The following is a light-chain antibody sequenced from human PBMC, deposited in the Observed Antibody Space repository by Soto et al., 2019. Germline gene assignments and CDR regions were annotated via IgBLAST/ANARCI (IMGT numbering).Light chain of an antibody. CDR3: QQSSSNPPT. J-gene: IGKJ4*01. CDR1: QIISSS. Sequence: DIQMTQSPSSLSASVGDRVTITCWASQIISSSLHWYQQKPGKAPKLLIFAASSLQRGVPSRFSGSGSRTDFTLTISSLQPDDFATYYCQQSSSNPPTFGGGTKVEIK. V-gene: IGKV1-39*01. CDR2: AAS.